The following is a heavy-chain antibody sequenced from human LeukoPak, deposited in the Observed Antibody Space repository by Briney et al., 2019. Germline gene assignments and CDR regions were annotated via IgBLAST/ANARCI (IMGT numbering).Heavy chain of an antibody. V-gene: IGHV1-46*01. CDR1: GYTFTAYY. CDR2: INPSGGST. D-gene: IGHD6-19*01. Sequence: ASVKVSCKASGYTFTAYYMNWVRQAPGQGLEWMGIINPSGGSTSYAQKFQGRVTMTRDTSTSTVYMELSSPRSEDTAVYYCAREAVASQVWFDPWGQGTLVTVSS. CDR3: AREAVASQVWFDP. J-gene: IGHJ5*02.